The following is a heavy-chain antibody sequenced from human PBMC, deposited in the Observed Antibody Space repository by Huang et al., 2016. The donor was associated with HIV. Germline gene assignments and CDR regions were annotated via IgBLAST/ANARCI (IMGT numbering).Heavy chain of an antibody. CDR2: IYFDDSDA. V-gene: IGHV5-51*03. J-gene: IGHJ3*02. D-gene: IGHD2-15*01. CDR3: ARRRRGGFDI. CDR1: QYNFAGYW. Sequence: EVQLVQSGAEVKRPGESLKISCKGSQYNFAGYWIGWVRQMPGKGLEWMGSIYFDDSDARYSPSLQGQVTISADTSLYSSYLQWTSLRASDTAIFYCARRRRGGFDIWGQGTLVTVSS.